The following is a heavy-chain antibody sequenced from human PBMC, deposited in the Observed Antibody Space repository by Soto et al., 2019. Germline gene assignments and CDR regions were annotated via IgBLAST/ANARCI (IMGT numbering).Heavy chain of an antibody. CDR2: IYYSGST. CDR1: GGSISSSSYY. CDR3: ASPKIAFYNWFDP. J-gene: IGHJ5*02. Sequence: QLQLQESGPGLVKPSETLSLTCTVSGGSISSSSYYWGWIRQPPGKGLEWIGSIYYSGSTYYNPSLNSRVTISVDTSKNQFSLKLTSVTAADTAVYYCASPKIAFYNWFDPWGQGTLVTVSS. V-gene: IGHV4-39*01. D-gene: IGHD3-3*02.